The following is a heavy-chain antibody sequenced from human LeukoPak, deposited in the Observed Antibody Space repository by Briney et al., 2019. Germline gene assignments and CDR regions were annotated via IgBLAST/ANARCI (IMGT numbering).Heavy chain of an antibody. D-gene: IGHD5-18*01. CDR3: ARESYYFDY. CDR1: GLTFSSYA. CDR2: ISYDGSNK. V-gene: IGHV3-30*04. J-gene: IGHJ4*02. Sequence: GRSLRLSCAASGLTFSSYAMHWVRQAPGKGLEWVAVISYDGSNKYYADSVKGRFTISRDNSKNTLYLQMNSLRAEDTAVYYCARESYYFDYWGQGTLVTVSS.